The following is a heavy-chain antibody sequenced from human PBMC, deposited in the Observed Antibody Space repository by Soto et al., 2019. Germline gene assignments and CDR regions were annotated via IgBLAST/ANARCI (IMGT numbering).Heavy chain of an antibody. CDR1: GFTFSSYG. CDR2: IWYDGRNK. V-gene: IGHV3-33*01. Sequence: QVQLVESGGGVVQPGRSLRLSCAASGFTFSSYGMHWVRQAPGKGLEWVAVIWYDGRNKYYADPVKGRFTISRDNSKNTLYLQMNSLRAEDTAVYYCARHHCSGGSCYVGVDYWGQGTLVTVSS. J-gene: IGHJ4*02. D-gene: IGHD2-15*01. CDR3: ARHHCSGGSCYVGVDY.